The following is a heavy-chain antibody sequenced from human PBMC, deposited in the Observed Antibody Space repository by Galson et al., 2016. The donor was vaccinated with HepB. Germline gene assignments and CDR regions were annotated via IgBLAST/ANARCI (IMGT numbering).Heavy chain of an antibody. V-gene: IGHV3-53*01. CDR2: IYSGGST. D-gene: IGHD3-9*01. CDR3: ARGGIFWQLPPLLHFDY. CDR1: GFTVSDYD. J-gene: IGHJ4*02. Sequence: SLRLSCAASGFTVSDYDMDWVRQAPGKGLEWVSLIYSGGSTYYADSVKGRFTISRDNSKNTLYLQMNSLRAEDTAVYYCARGGIFWQLPPLLHFDYWGQGTQVTVSS.